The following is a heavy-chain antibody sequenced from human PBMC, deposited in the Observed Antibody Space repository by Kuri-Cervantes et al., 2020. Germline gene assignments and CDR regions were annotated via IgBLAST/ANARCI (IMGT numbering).Heavy chain of an antibody. J-gene: IGHJ6*04. Sequence: GSLRLSCAVYGGSFSGYYWSWIRQPPGKGLEWIGEINHSGSTNYNPSLKSRVTISVDTSKNQFSLKLSSVTAADTAVYYCARSLLSRGNVWGKGTTVTVSS. CDR3: ARSLLSRGNV. CDR1: GGSFSGYY. CDR2: INHSGST. V-gene: IGHV4-34*01.